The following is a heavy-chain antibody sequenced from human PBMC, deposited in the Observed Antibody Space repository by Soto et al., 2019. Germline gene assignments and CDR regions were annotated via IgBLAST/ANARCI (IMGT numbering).Heavy chain of an antibody. J-gene: IGHJ4*02. CDR2: ISSNSAYI. V-gene: IGHV3-21*04. Sequence: PGGSLRLSCAASGFTFRSFTMNWVRQAPGKGLEWVSTISSNSAYIYYTDALRGRFTISRDNAKNSLHLQMNSLRAEDTAIYYCAKDQSNSNPLYYFDFWGPGTLVTVSS. CDR1: GFTFRSFT. CDR3: AKDQSNSNPLYYFDF. D-gene: IGHD3-22*01.